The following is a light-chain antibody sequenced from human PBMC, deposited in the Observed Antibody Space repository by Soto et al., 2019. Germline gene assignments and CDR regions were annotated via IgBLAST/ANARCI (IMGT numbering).Light chain of an antibody. J-gene: IGKJ5*01. CDR1: QSISSY. CDR3: QQYNSYSPIT. Sequence: DIQMTQSPSSLSASVGDRVTITCRASQSISSYLNWYQQKPGKAPKLLIYDASSLESGVPSRFSGSGSGTEFTLTISSLQPDDFATYYCQQYNSYSPITFGQGTLLEVK. V-gene: IGKV1-5*01. CDR2: DAS.